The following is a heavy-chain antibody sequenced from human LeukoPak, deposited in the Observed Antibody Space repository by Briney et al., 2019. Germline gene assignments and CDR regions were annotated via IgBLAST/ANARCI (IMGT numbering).Heavy chain of an antibody. D-gene: IGHD6-13*01. Sequence: SGTLSLTCTVSGGSISSYYWSWIRQPPGKGLEWIGYNYYSGTTNYNPSLKSRVTISVDTSKNQFSLKLSSVTAADTAVYYCARGVYIAAAQYGYWGQGTLVTVSS. CDR3: ARGVYIAAAQYGY. CDR2: NYYSGTT. J-gene: IGHJ4*02. V-gene: IGHV4-59*01. CDR1: GGSISSYY.